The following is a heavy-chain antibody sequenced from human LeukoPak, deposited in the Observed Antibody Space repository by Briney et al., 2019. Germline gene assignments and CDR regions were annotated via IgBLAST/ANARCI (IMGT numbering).Heavy chain of an antibody. J-gene: IGHJ6*03. Sequence: SETLSLTCAIYGGSFNGHYWNWIRQSPGKGLEWIGEINYSGSANYDPSLKSRVTISVDTSKNQFSLKLTSVTAADTAVYYCARHLGSTALYSYYYKDVWGKGTPVTVSS. CDR1: GGSFNGHY. CDR2: INYSGSA. CDR3: ARHLGSTALYSYYYKDV. D-gene: IGHD1-26*01. V-gene: IGHV4-34*01.